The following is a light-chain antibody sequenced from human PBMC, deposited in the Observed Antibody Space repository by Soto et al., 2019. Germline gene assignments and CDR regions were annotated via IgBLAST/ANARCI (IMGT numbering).Light chain of an antibody. CDR1: SSHVGGYNY. V-gene: IGLV2-11*01. J-gene: IGLJ1*01. Sequence: ALTQLRSLSVSPGQSVTISFTGTSSHVGGYNYVSCYQQYPGKAPKLIIYNVGTRRLGVPGRFSGSKSGNTASLTISGLQAEDEAQYYCCSYAGSYTFVFGSGTKVTVL. CDR2: NVG. CDR3: CSYAGSYTFV.